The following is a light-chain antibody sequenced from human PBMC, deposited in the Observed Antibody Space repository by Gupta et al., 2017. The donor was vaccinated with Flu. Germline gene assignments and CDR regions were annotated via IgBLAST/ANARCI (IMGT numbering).Light chain of an antibody. V-gene: IGLV1-47*01. CDR1: SSNIESNY. Sequence: QSVLTQPPSASGTPGQWVTIPCTGSSSNIESNYVYWYQQLPGTAPKLLIYRNNQRPSGVPDRFPGSKSGTSASLAISGLRSEDEADYYCAAWDDSLSGYVFGTGTKVTVL. CDR3: AAWDDSLSGYV. CDR2: RNN. J-gene: IGLJ1*01.